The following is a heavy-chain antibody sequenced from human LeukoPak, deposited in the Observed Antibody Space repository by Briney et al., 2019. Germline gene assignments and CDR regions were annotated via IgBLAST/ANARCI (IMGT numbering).Heavy chain of an antibody. V-gene: IGHV4-34*01. D-gene: IGHD2-2*01. CDR3: ARVFCSSTSCLDY. J-gene: IGHJ4*02. CDR2: IYHSGST. CDR1: GGSFIGYY. Sequence: SETLSLTRAVYGGSFIGYYWSWIRPPPGKGGEGIGEIYHSGSTNYNPSLKSRVTISVDTSKNQFSLKLSSMTAADTAVYYCARVFCSSTSCLDYWGQGTLVTVSS.